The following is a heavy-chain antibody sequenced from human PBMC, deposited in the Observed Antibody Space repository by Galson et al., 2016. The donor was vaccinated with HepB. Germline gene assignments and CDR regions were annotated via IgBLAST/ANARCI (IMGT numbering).Heavy chain of an antibody. V-gene: IGHV1-18*01. CDR3: ARDQYDLYGSGSYPRGMDV. D-gene: IGHD3-10*01. Sequence: SVKVSCKAPGYTLTSYGISWVRQAPGQGLEWMGWISAYNGKTDYAQKLQGRVTMTTDTFTRTAYMELRSLRSDDTAVYYCARDQYDLYGSGSYPRGMDVWGKGTTVTVSS. CDR2: ISAYNGKT. CDR1: GYTLTSYG. J-gene: IGHJ6*04.